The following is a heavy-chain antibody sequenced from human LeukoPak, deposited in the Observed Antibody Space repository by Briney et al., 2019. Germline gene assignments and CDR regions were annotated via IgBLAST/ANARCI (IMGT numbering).Heavy chain of an antibody. CDR1: GFTFTSYA. CDR3: ARDSSITMVRGGILDP. CDR2: ISTGAGST. Sequence: PGGSLRLSCAASGFTFTSYAMSWVRQAPGKGLEWVSAISTGAGSTYYADSVKGRFTISRDNAKNSLYLQMNSLRAEDTAVYYCARDSSITMVRGGILDPWGQGTLVTVSS. J-gene: IGHJ5*02. D-gene: IGHD3-10*01. V-gene: IGHV3-23*01.